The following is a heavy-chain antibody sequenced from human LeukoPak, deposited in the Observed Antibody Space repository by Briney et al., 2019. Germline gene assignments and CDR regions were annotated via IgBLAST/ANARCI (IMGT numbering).Heavy chain of an antibody. V-gene: IGHV4-30-4*08. CDR3: ARAQHRDAFDI. D-gene: IGHD2-2*01. J-gene: IGHJ3*02. CDR1: GGSISSGDYY. CDR2: IYYSGST. Sequence: PSQTLSLACTVSGGSISSGDYYWSWIRQPPGKGLEWIGYIYYSGSTYYNPSLKSRVTISVDTSKNQFSLKLSSVTAADTAVYYCARAQHRDAFDIWGQGTMVTVSS.